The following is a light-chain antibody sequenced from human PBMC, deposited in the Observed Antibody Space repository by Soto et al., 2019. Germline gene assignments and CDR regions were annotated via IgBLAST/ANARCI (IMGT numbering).Light chain of an antibody. CDR3: QQLNSYPPT. CDR1: QGISSY. J-gene: IGKJ4*01. CDR2: AAS. V-gene: IGKV1-9*01. Sequence: IQLTQSPSSLSASVGDRVTITCRASQGISSYLAWYQQKPGKAPKLLIYAASTLQSGVPSRFSGSGSGTDFTLSIISLQPEDFATYYCQQLNSYPPTFGGGTKVDIK.